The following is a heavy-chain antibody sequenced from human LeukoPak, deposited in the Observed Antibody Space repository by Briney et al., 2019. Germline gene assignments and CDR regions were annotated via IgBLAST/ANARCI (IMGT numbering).Heavy chain of an antibody. Sequence: GGSLRLSCAASGLTFSSYGMHWVRQAPGKGLEWVAVIWYDGSNKYYADSVKGRFTISRDNSKNTLYLQMNSLRAEDTAVYYCGRGYANNDAFDIWGQGTMVTVSS. CDR1: GLTFSSYG. CDR3: GRGYANNDAFDI. CDR2: IWYDGSNK. J-gene: IGHJ3*02. V-gene: IGHV3-33*01. D-gene: IGHD3-16*01.